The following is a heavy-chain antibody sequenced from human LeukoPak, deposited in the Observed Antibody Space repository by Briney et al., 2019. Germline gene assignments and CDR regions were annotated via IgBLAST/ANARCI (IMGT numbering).Heavy chain of an antibody. J-gene: IGHJ4*02. Sequence: GGSLRLSCAASGFIFSSYGMSWVRQAPGKGLEWVSSVSDSGDDTYYADSVKGRFTSSRDNSKNTLYLQMNSLRAEDTAVYYCAKGANDYGDYHFDYWGQGTLVTVSS. CDR3: AKGANDYGDYHFDY. CDR1: GFIFSSYG. V-gene: IGHV3-23*01. D-gene: IGHD4-17*01. CDR2: VSDSGDDT.